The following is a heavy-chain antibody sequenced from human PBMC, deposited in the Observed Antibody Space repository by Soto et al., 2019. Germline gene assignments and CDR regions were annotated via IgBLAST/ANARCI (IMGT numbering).Heavy chain of an antibody. J-gene: IGHJ3*02. CDR1: GGSISSGGYY. CDR3: ARGRSSSWNDAFDI. D-gene: IGHD6-13*01. CDR2: IYYSGST. Sequence: SETLSLTCTVSGGSISSGGYYWSWIRQHPGKGLEWIGYIYYSGSTYYNPSLKSRVTISVDTSKNQFSLKLSSVTAADTAVYYCARGRSSSWNDAFDIWGQGTMVTVSS. V-gene: IGHV4-31*03.